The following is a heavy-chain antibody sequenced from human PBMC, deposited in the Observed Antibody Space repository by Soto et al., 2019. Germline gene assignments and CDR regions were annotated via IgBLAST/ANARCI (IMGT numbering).Heavy chain of an antibody. J-gene: IGHJ4*02. V-gene: IGHV4-39*01. CDR2: IYYSGST. Sequence: PSGTLSLTCTVSGGSISSSSYYWGWIRQPPGKGLECIGSIYYSGSTYYNPSLKSRVTISVDTSKNQFSLKLSSVTAADTAVYYCARRGSGSYSDYWGQGTLVTVSS. CDR3: ARRGSGSYSDY. D-gene: IGHD3-10*01. CDR1: GGSISSSSYY.